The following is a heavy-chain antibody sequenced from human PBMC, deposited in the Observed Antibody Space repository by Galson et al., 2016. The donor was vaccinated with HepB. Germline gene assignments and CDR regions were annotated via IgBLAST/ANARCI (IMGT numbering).Heavy chain of an antibody. J-gene: IGHJ4*02. CDR1: GYTLTDYI. CDR2: SNPKTGGT. Sequence: SVKVSCKASGYTLTDYIIHWVRQAPGQGLEWMGWSNPKTGGTRYSQNFRGRVTMPSDTSINTAYMELTSLRSDDTAVYYCARDAGSVPTRGSLWGQGTLVILSS. D-gene: IGHD3-10*01. CDR3: ARDAGSVPTRGSL. V-gene: IGHV1-2*02.